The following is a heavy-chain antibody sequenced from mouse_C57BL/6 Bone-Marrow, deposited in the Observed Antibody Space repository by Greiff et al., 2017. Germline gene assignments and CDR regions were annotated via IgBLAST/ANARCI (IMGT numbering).Heavy chain of an antibody. V-gene: IGHV1-55*01. J-gene: IGHJ1*03. CDR3: ARGRLLRYFDV. D-gene: IGHD2-3*01. Sequence: QVQLQQPGAELVKPGASVKMSCKASGYTFTSYWITWVKQRPGQGLGWIGDIHPGSGSTNYNEKFKSKATLTVETSSSTAYMQLSSLTSEDSAVYYCARGRLLRYFDVWGTGTTVTVSS. CDR2: IHPGSGST. CDR1: GYTFTSYW.